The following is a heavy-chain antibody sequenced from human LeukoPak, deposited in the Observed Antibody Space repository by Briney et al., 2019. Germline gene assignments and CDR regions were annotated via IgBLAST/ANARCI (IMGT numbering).Heavy chain of an antibody. J-gene: IGHJ1*01. D-gene: IGHD3-10*02. CDR3: ARGGTMLTGAEYFQH. Sequence: PSETLSLTCTVSGYSISTGYYWDWIRQPPGKGLEWIGHIYYSGSTDSGSTNYNPSLKSRVTIDTSKNQFSLKLSSVTAADTAVYYCARGGTMLTGAEYFQHWGQGTLVTVSS. V-gene: IGHV4-61*01. CDR1: GYSISTGYY. CDR2: IYYSGST.